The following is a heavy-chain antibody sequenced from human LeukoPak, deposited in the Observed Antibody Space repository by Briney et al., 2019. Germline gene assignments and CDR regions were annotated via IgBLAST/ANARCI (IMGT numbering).Heavy chain of an antibody. CDR2: INCNSGGT. V-gene: IGHV1-2*07. D-gene: IGHD2-2*01. CDR3: TIFGYCNSSSCLGDH. Sequence: GASVKVSCKASGYTFSGYYMHWVRQAPGQGLEWIGWINCNSGGTNFAHKFQGRVTMTRDTSISTAYMDLASLRSDDTAVYYCTIFGYCNSSSCLGDHWGQGTLVTVSS. CDR1: GYTFSGYY. J-gene: IGHJ4*02.